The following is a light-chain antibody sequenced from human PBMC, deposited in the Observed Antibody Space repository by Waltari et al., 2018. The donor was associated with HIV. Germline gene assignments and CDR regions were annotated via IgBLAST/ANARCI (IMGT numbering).Light chain of an antibody. Sequence: DIQMTQSPSTLSASVGDRVTITCRASQSIGSWLAWYQQKPGKAPKVLIYKASNLESGVPPRFSGSGSGTEFTLTITNLQPEDFATYYCQHSTSYWTFGQGTKVEMK. CDR2: KAS. V-gene: IGKV1-5*03. CDR1: QSIGSW. J-gene: IGKJ1*01. CDR3: QHSTSYWT.